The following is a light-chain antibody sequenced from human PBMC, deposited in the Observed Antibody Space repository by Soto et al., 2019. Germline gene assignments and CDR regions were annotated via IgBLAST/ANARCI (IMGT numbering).Light chain of an antibody. CDR3: QQADTFPIT. J-gene: IGKJ5*01. CDR1: QGISRS. CDR2: SAS. Sequence: DIQMSQSPSSVSASVGDRVTITCQASQGISRSLAWYQQKPGKAPKLLIYSASSLQSGVPSRFSGSGFGTDFTLTISSLQPEDFATYYCQQADTFPITFGQGTRPAI. V-gene: IGKV1D-12*01.